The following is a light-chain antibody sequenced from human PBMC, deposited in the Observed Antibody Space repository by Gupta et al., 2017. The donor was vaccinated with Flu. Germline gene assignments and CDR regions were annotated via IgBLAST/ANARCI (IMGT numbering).Light chain of an antibody. CDR3: GTWDNSFNVWV. Sequence: SSSNIANNYVSWYQHLPGTAPKLLIYDDNKRPSGIPDRFSGSKSGTSATLGITGLQTGDEADYYCGTWDNSFNVWVFGGGTKVTVL. CDR1: SSNIANNY. J-gene: IGLJ3*02. V-gene: IGLV1-51*02. CDR2: DDN.